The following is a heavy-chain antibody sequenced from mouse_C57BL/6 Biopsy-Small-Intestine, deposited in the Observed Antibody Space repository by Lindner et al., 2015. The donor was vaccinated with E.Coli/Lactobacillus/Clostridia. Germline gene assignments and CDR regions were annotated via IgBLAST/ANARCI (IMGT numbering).Heavy chain of an antibody. CDR2: IYPRDGST. D-gene: IGHD1-1*01. Sequence: VQLQESGPELVKPGASVKLSCKASGYTFTIYDINWTKQRPGQGLEWIGWIYPRDGSTKSNEKFKGKATLTVDTSSSTAYMELHSLTSEDSAVYFCARGTTVVGPDYWGQGTTLTVSS. CDR3: ARGTTVVGPDY. V-gene: IGHV1-85*01. CDR1: GYTFTIYD. J-gene: IGHJ2*01.